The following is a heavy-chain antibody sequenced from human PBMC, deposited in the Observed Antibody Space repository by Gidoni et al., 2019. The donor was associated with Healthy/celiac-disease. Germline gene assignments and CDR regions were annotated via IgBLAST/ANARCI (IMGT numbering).Heavy chain of an antibody. CDR3: ARGNYYDSSGYYLQPEDY. CDR1: GGTFSSYP. Sequence: QVQLVQSGAEVKKPGSSVKVSCTASGGTFSSYPTSWVRQAPGQGLEWMGGIIPIFGTANYAQKFQGRVTITADESTSTAYMELSSLRSEDTAVYYCARGNYYDSSGYYLQPEDYWGQGTLVTVSS. J-gene: IGHJ4*02. D-gene: IGHD3-22*01. CDR2: IIPIFGTA. V-gene: IGHV1-69*01.